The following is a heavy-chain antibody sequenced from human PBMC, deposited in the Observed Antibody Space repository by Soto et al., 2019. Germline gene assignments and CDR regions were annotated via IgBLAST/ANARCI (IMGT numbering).Heavy chain of an antibody. J-gene: IGHJ6*02. CDR3: ARDIYYDILTGYPGYYYYGMDV. CDR2: IYYSGST. CDR1: GGSISSGGYY. D-gene: IGHD3-9*01. V-gene: IGHV4-31*03. Sequence: SETLSLTCTVSGGSISSGGYYWSWIRQHPGKGLEWIGYIYYSGSTYYNPSLKSRVTISVDTSKNQFSLKLSSVTAADTAVYYCARDIYYDILTGYPGYYYYGMDVWGQGTTVTVSS.